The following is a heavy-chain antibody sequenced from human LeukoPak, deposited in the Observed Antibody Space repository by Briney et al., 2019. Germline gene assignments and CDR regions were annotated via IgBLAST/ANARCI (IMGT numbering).Heavy chain of an antibody. CDR2: IIPIFGTA. Sequence: ASVKVSCKASGGTFSSYAISWVRQAPGQGLEWMGGIIPIFGTANYAQKFQGRVTITTDESTSTAYMELSSLRSEDTAVYYCARDFGAARRLGGYYYMDVWGKGTTVTVSS. CDR1: GGTFSSYA. V-gene: IGHV1-69*05. CDR3: ARDFGAARRLGGYYYMDV. D-gene: IGHD6-6*01. J-gene: IGHJ6*03.